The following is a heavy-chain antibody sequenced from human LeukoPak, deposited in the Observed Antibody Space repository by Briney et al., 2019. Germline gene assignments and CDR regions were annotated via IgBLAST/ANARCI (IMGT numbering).Heavy chain of an antibody. CDR2: MKPNSGNT. D-gene: IGHD6-13*01. J-gene: IGHJ6*02. V-gene: IGHV1-8*01. Sequence: KVSCKAXGYTFTSYDNNWVRKAAGQGVEWMGRMKPNSGNTGYAQKFQGRVTMTKNTSICTAYMELSSLRSEDTAVYYCASGFDYSSYYYYGMDVWGQGTTVTVSS. CDR3: ASGFDYSSYYYYGMDV. CDR1: GYTFTSYD.